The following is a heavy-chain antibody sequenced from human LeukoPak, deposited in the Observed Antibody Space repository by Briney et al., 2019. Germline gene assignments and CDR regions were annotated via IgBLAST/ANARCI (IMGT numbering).Heavy chain of an antibody. J-gene: IGHJ4*02. V-gene: IGHV3-33*01. D-gene: IGHD3-10*01. CDR3: AREGGGALDY. CDR2: IWYDGSNK. CDR1: GFTFSSYG. Sequence: HPGGSLRLSCAASGFTFSSYGIHWVRQAPGKGLEWVTLIWYDGSNKFYADSVKGRFTISRDNSKNTLCLQMNSLRAEDTAIYYCAREGGGALDYWGQGTLVTVSS.